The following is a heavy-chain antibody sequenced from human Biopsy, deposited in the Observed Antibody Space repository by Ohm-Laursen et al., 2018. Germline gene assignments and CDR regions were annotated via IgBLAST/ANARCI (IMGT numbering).Heavy chain of an antibody. CDR1: GGSIKSYY. J-gene: IGHJ4*02. Sequence: SETLSLTCTVSGGSIKSYYWNWIRQSPGKGLEWIGFIYYTGHTNYNPSLKSRATISVDTPKNQFSLKVISVTAADTAVYYCARLTGDPSYWGQGILVTVSS. CDR2: IYYTGHT. CDR3: ARLTGDPSY. D-gene: IGHD7-27*01. V-gene: IGHV4-59*01.